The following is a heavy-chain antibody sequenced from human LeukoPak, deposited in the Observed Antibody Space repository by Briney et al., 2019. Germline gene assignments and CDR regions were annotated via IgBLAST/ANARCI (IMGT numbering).Heavy chain of an antibody. D-gene: IGHD6-19*01. J-gene: IGHJ3*02. CDR3: ARGYSSGWYDAFDI. Sequence: SXXLSLTXAVSGYSISSGYYWGWIRPPPGKGLEWIGRIYHSGSTYYNPCVKSRVTISVDTSKNQFSLKLSSVTAADTAVYYCARGYSSGWYDAFDIWGQGTMVTVSS. V-gene: IGHV4-38-2*01. CDR1: GYSISSGYY. CDR2: IYHSGST.